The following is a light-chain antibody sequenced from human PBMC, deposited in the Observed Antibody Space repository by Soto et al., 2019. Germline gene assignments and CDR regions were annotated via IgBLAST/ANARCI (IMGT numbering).Light chain of an antibody. V-gene: IGKV1-12*01. CDR1: QGISSW. CDR2: AAS. Sequence: DIQMTQSPSSVSASVGDRVTITCRASQGISSWLAWYQQIPGKAPKLLISAASRLQSGVPSRFSGSGSGTDFTLTISCLQSEDFATYYCQQYYSFPPAFGQGTKVEIK. J-gene: IGKJ1*01. CDR3: QQYYSFPPA.